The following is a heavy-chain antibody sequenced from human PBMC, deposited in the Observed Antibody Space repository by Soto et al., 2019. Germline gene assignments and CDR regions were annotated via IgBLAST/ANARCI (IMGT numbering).Heavy chain of an antibody. CDR3: ARDTGTFIGDMDV. J-gene: IGHJ6*02. CDR2: IIPTFGTA. CDR1: GGTFSSYA. Sequence: SVKVSCKASGGTFSSYAISWVRQAPGQGLEWMGGIIPTFGTANYAQKFQGRVTITADESTSTAYMELSSLRSEDTAVYYCARDTGTFIGDMDVWGQGTTVTVSS. D-gene: IGHD3-10*01. V-gene: IGHV1-69*13.